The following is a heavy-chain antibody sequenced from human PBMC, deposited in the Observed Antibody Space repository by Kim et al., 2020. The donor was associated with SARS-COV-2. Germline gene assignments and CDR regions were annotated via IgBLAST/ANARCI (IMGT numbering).Heavy chain of an antibody. CDR1: GFTGRSDY. Sequence: GGSLRLSCAASGFTGRSDYMSWVRQAPGKGLEWVSIIFRGGTTYYAESVKGRFIISRDNSKNTQYLQMNSLRAGDTAVYYCARGGRDYFDFWGQGTLVTV. CDR2: IFRGGTT. V-gene: IGHV3-53*01. D-gene: IGHD1-26*01. J-gene: IGHJ4*02. CDR3: ARGGRDYFDF.